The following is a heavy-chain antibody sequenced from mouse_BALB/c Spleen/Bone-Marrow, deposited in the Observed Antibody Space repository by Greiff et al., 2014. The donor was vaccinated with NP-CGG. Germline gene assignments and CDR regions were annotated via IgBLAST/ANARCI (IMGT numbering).Heavy chain of an antibody. J-gene: IGHJ4*01. D-gene: IGHD1-1*01. CDR1: GFNIKDTY. Sequence: EVQLVEPGAELVKPGASVKLSCTASGFNIKDTYMYWVKQRPEQGLEWIGRIDPAIINTKYDPKFQGKATITADTSSNTAYLQLSSLTSEDADVYYCDRYRCYGSSYAMDYWGQGTSVTVSS. CDR2: IDPAIINT. CDR3: DRYRCYGSSYAMDY. V-gene: IGHV14-3*02.